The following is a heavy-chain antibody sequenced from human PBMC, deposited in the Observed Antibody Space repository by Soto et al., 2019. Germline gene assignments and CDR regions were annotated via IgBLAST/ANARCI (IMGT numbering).Heavy chain of an antibody. Sequence: SETLSLTCAVYGGSFSGYYWSWICQPPGKVLEWIGEINHSGSTNYNPSLKSRVTILVDTSKNLFSLMLSSVTAVDTAVYYCVRGKVFWSGYCLGRWGQEILVT. CDR3: VRGKVFWSGYCLGR. CDR1: GGSFSGYY. D-gene: IGHD3-3*01. V-gene: IGHV4-34*01. J-gene: IGHJ5*02. CDR2: INHSGST.